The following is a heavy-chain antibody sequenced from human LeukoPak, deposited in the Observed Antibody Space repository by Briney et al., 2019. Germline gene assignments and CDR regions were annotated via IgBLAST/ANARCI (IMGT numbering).Heavy chain of an antibody. CDR2: ISAYNGNT. CDR1: GYTFTSYG. CDR3: ARLWGSSGYYRLQYAFDI. Sequence: AASVKVSCKASGYTFTSYGISWVRQAPGQGLEWMGWISAYNGNTNYAQKLQGRVTMTTDTSTSTAYMELRGLRSDDTAVYYCARLWGSSGYYRLQYAFDIWGQGTMVTVSS. D-gene: IGHD3-22*01. J-gene: IGHJ3*02. V-gene: IGHV1-18*01.